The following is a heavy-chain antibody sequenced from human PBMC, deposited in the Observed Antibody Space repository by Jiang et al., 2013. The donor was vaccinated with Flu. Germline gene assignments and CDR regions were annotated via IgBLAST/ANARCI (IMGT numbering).Heavy chain of an antibody. V-gene: IGHV5-51*01. CDR3: LRRDTSGYYH. CDR2: IYPGDSDT. J-gene: IGHJ5*02. D-gene: IGHD3-22*01. Sequence: GAEVKKPGESLKISCKGSGYSFPSYWIGWVRQMPGKGLEWMGIIYPGDSDTKYSPSFQGQVTFSVDKSISTAYLQWSSLKASDTATYYCLRRDTSGYYHWGQGTLVTVSS. CDR1: GYSFPSYW.